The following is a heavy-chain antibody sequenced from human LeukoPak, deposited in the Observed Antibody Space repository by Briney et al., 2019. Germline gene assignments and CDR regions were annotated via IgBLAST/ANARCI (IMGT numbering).Heavy chain of an antibody. CDR1: GGSFSGYY. J-gene: IGHJ3*02. D-gene: IGHD6-19*01. CDR3: AREQWLVPKGAFDI. Sequence: SETLSLTCAVYGGSFSGYYWSWIRQPPGKGLEWIGEINHSGSTNYNPSLKSRVTISVDTSKNQFSLKLSSVTAADTAVYYCAREQWLVPKGAFDIWGHGTMVTVSS. CDR2: INHSGST. V-gene: IGHV4-34*01.